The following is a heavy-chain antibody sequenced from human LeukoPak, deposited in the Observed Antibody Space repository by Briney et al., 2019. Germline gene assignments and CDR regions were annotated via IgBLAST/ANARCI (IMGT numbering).Heavy chain of an antibody. J-gene: IGHJ4*02. D-gene: IGHD2-8*01. CDR1: GFTFSSYS. Sequence: PGGSLRLSCAASGFTFSSYSMSWVRQAPGKGLEWVSSISSSSSYICHADSVKGRFTISRDNAKNSLYLQMNSLRAEDTAVYYCARDSLNLQATPSDYWGQGTLVTVSS. CDR2: ISSSSSYI. V-gene: IGHV3-21*01. CDR3: ARDSLNLQATPSDY.